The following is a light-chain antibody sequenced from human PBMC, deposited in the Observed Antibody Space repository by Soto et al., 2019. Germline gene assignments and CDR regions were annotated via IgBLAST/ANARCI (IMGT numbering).Light chain of an antibody. V-gene: IGKV3-20*01. Sequence: EIVLTQSPGTLSLSAGDRATLSCRASQSVNNTYLAWYQQKPGQAPRLLIYDASSRATGIPDRFSGSGSGTDFTLTISILEPEDFAVYYCQQYGRSPGLFTFGPGTKVDIK. CDR1: QSVNNTY. CDR3: QQYGRSPGLFT. CDR2: DAS. J-gene: IGKJ3*01.